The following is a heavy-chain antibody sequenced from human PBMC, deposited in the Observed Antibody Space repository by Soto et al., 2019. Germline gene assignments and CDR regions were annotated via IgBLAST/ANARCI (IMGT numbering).Heavy chain of an antibody. CDR2: ISSNSAYI. V-gene: IGHV3-21*01. CDR3: TRDASRDSSARGWFDP. Sequence: GGSLRLSCAASGSTFRSFTMNWVRQAPGKGLEWVSTISSNSAYIYYTDALRGRFTISRDNAKNSLHLQMNSLRAEDTAVYYCTRDASRDSSARGWFDPWGPGTMVTVSS. CDR1: GSTFRSFT. J-gene: IGHJ5*02. D-gene: IGHD6-13*01.